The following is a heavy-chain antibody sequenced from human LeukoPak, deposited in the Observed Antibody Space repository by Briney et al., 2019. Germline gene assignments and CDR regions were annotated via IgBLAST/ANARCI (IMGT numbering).Heavy chain of an antibody. CDR2: IYYSGST. Sequence: PSETLSLTCTVSGGSISSYYWSRIRQPPGKGLEWIGYIYYSGSTNYNPSLQSRVTISVDTSKNQFSLKLSSVTAADTAVYYCARHFRGSGSLIFDYWGQGTLVTVSS. V-gene: IGHV4-59*01. J-gene: IGHJ4*02. CDR1: GGSISSYY. CDR3: ARHFRGSGSLIFDY. D-gene: IGHD6-19*01.